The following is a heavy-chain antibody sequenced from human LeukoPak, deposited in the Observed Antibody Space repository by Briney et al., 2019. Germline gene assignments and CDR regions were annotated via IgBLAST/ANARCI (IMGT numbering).Heavy chain of an antibody. CDR2: IIPIFGSA. J-gene: IGHJ4*02. Sequence: SVKVSCKASGGTFSSYAINWVRQAPGQGLEWMRGIIPIFGSANYAQKFQHTITITADESTSTAYMELSSLRSEDTAVYYCARGRKDYGDYVQPFDSWGQGTLVTVSS. CDR1: GGTFSSYA. D-gene: IGHD4-17*01. CDR3: ARGRKDYGDYVQPFDS. V-gene: IGHV1-69*13.